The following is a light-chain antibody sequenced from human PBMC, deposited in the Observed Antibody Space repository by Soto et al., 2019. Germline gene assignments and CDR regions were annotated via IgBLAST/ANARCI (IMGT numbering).Light chain of an antibody. Sequence: EIVMTQSPATLSVSPGERATLSCRASQSVSGNLAWYQQKPGQAPRLLIYGASTRATGIPARFSGSGSVTEFTLTITSLQSEDFAVYYCQQYNDWPPLTFGGGTKVEIK. CDR2: GAS. J-gene: IGKJ4*01. CDR3: QQYNDWPPLT. CDR1: QSVSGN. V-gene: IGKV3-15*01.